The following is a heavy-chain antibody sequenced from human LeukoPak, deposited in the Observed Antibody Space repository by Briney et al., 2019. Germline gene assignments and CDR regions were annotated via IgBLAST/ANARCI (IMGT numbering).Heavy chain of an antibody. CDR3: VRQLVPYDNAVDF. CDR1: GFSFRSYA. D-gene: IGHD3-22*01. J-gene: IGHJ6*02. CDR2: ITTSGGAT. V-gene: IGHV3-23*01. Sequence: GGSLRLSCAASGFSFRSYAMRWVRQAPGKGLEYVASITTSGGATFYSVSVKGRFFISRDNSENTLYLLMNSLRAEDTAVYYCVRQLVPYDNAVDFWGQGTTVTVS.